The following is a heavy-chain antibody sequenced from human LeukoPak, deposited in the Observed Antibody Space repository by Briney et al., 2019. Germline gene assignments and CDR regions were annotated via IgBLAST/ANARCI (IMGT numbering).Heavy chain of an antibody. CDR2: IYYTGST. CDR3: TRAQYGYAFDY. V-gene: IGHV4-59*02. Sequence: SETLSLTCSVSGGSVSSYYWTWIRQPPGKGLEWIGYIYYTGSTNYNPSLKSRVTISLDTSKNQFSLKLGSVTAADTAVYYCTRAQYGYAFDYWGQGALVPVSS. J-gene: IGHJ4*02. D-gene: IGHD5-12*01. CDR1: GGSVSSYY.